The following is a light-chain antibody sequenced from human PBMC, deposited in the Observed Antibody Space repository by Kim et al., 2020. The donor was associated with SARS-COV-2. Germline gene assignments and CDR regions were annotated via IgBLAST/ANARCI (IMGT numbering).Light chain of an antibody. CDR3: ASWDDTLNSQL. Sequence: GQTVTISCSGGRANIGNNFVFWYRQLPGVAPRLLMYRNDQRPSGVPDRISGSKSGTSASLAISDLRSEDEADYFCASWDDTLNSQLFGGGTKVTVL. CDR1: RANIGNNF. CDR2: RND. V-gene: IGLV1-47*01. J-gene: IGLJ3*02.